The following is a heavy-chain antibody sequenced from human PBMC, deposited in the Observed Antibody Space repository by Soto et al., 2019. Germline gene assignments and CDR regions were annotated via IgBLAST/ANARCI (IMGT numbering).Heavy chain of an antibody. CDR1: GGSISSGGYY. D-gene: IGHD2-15*01. V-gene: IGHV4-31*03. Sequence: QVQLQESGPGLVKPSQTLSLTCTVSGGSISSGGYYWSWIRQHPGKGLEWLGYIYSCGRTYSNPSLKSRVTISVDTSKNQFSLKLSSVTAADTAVYYCARGMCSGGSCDSRGWFDPWGQGTLVTVSS. CDR3: ARGMCSGGSCDSRGWFDP. CDR2: IYSCGRT. J-gene: IGHJ5*02.